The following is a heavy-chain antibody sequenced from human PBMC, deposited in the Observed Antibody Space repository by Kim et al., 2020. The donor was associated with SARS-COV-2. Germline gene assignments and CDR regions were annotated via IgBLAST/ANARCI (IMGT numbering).Heavy chain of an antibody. CDR2: IIPILSIA. D-gene: IGHD2-15*01. CDR3: ARHALSVVDTYDYYYDYGMDV. V-gene: IGHV1-69*04. J-gene: IGHJ6*02. Sequence: SVKVSCKATGGTFSSYAISWVRQAPGQGLEWMGSIIPILSIANYAQKFQGRVTITADNSTTTAYIELSSLRSEDTAVYYCARHALSVVDTYDYYYDYGMDVWGQGTTVTVSS. CDR1: GGTFSSYA.